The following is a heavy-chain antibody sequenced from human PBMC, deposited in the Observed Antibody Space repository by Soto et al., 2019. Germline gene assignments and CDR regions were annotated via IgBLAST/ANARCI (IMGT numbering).Heavy chain of an antibody. D-gene: IGHD2-21*02. CDR2: IYYSGST. Sequence: PSEILSLTCTVSGGSISSSSYFWGWIRQPPGKWLEWIGSIYYSGSTYYNPSLKSRVTVSVDTSKNQFSLKPSSVTAADTAVYYCARHPSDFWFDPWGQGTLVTVSS. J-gene: IGHJ5*02. CDR1: GGSISSSSYF. V-gene: IGHV4-39*01. CDR3: ARHPSDFWFDP.